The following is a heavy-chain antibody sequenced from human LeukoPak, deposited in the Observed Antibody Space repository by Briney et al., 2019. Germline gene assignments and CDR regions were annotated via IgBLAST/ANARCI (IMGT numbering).Heavy chain of an antibody. Sequence: SETLSLTCAVYGGSFSGYYWSWIRQPPGKGLEWLGEINHSGSTNYNPSLKSRVTISVDTSKNQFSLKLSSVTAADTAVYYCARGEYSSGWYEGYYWGQGTLVTVSS. CDR1: GGSFSGYY. CDR3: ARGEYSSGWYEGYY. CDR2: INHSGST. J-gene: IGHJ4*02. V-gene: IGHV4-34*01. D-gene: IGHD6-19*01.